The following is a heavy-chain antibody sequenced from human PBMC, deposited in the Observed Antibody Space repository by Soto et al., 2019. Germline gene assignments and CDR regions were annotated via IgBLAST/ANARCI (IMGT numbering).Heavy chain of an antibody. J-gene: IGHJ4*02. Sequence: SSETLSLTCTVSGGSIRNYYWSWIRQPPGKGLEWIGYIYYSGSTNYNPSLKSRVNISVDTSKNQFSLKLNSMTAADTAVYYCARHNYGSGSTYFDYWGQGTLVTVSS. CDR2: IYYSGST. D-gene: IGHD3-10*01. CDR1: GGSIRNYY. CDR3: ARHNYGSGSTYFDY. V-gene: IGHV4-59*08.